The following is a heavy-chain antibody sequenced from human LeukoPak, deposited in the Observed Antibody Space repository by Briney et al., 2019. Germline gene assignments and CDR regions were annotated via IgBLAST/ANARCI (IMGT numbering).Heavy chain of an antibody. V-gene: IGHV3-30*18. CDR3: AKDKPLRERARRAIDSGIVYYYYGMDV. J-gene: IGHJ6*02. CDR1: GFTFSDYG. CDR2: ISHDGRTE. D-gene: IGHD3-22*01. Sequence: GGSLRLSCAASGFTFSDYGMYWVRQAPGKGLEWVAVISHDGRTEFYADSVKGRFTISRDSSQNTLYLQMNDLRGEDTAAYYCAKDKPLRERARRAIDSGIVYYYYGMDVWGQGTTVTVSS.